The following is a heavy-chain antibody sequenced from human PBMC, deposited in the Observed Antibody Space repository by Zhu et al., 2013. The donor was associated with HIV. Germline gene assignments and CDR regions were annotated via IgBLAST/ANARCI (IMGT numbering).Heavy chain of an antibody. Sequence: QVHLVQSGAETKQPGASVKVSCKASGGTFTTNAINWVRQAPGQGLEWMGTILPEFGTTNYAHKFRGRVSITADESSNTAFMELSSLTSADTAVYFCATTLKRQTTYALDTWGQGTMVTVSS. CDR2: ILPEFGTT. J-gene: IGHJ3*02. CDR1: GGTFTTNA. D-gene: IGHD4-17*01. CDR3: ATTLKRQTTYALDT. V-gene: IGHV1-69*18.